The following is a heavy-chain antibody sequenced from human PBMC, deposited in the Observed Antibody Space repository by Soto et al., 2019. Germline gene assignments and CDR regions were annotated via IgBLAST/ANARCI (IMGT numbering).Heavy chain of an antibody. V-gene: IGHV4-39*01. J-gene: IGHJ5*02. CDR2: IYYSGST. CDR3: ATQEVGGSYVYTFDP. D-gene: IGHD1-26*01. Sequence: SETLSLTCTVSGGSITSSSYYWGWIRQPPGKGLEWIGSIYYSGSTYYNPSLKSRVTISVDTSKNQFSLKLSSVTAADTAVYYCATQEVGGSYVYTFDPWGQGPLVTVS. CDR1: GGSITSSSYY.